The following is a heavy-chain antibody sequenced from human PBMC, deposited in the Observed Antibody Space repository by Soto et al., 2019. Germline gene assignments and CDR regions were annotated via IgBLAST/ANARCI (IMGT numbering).Heavy chain of an antibody. V-gene: IGHV1-3*01. Sequence: ASVKVSCKASGYTFTSYAMHWVRQAPGQRLEWMGWINAGNGNTKYSQKFQGRVTITRDTSAGTAYMELSSLRSGDTAVYYCARVPRRYYDSSGYRDAFDIWGQGTMVTVSS. CDR2: INAGNGNT. CDR1: GYTFTSYA. J-gene: IGHJ3*02. CDR3: ARVPRRYYDSSGYRDAFDI. D-gene: IGHD3-22*01.